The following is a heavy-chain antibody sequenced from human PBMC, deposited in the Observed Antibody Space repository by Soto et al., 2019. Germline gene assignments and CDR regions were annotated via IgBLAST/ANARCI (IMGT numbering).Heavy chain of an antibody. CDR1: GGSISSGGYY. CDR3: ARGYGRNFDY. V-gene: IGHV4-31*03. J-gene: IGHJ4*02. D-gene: IGHD5-18*01. Sequence: SETLSLTCTVSGGSISSGGYYWIWIRQDPGKGLEWIGYIYYSGSTYYNPSLKSRVTISVDTSKNQFSLKLSSVTAADTAVYYCARGYGRNFDYWGQGTLVTVST. CDR2: IYYSGST.